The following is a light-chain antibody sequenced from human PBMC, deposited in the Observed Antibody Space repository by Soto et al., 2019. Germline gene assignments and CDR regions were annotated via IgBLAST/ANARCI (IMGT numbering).Light chain of an antibody. CDR3: CSYSGSFAV. V-gene: IGLV2-23*02. Sequence: QSALTQPDSVSGSPGQSITISCTGTSSDVGSYNLVSWYQQHPGKAPKLMIYEVSKRPSGVSNRFPGSKSGNTASLTISGLQAEYEADYYCCSYSGSFAVFGGGTQLTVL. J-gene: IGLJ7*01. CDR1: SSDVGSYNL. CDR2: EVS.